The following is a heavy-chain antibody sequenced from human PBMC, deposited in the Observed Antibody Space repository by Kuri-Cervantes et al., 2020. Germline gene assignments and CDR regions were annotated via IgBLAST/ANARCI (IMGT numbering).Heavy chain of an antibody. J-gene: IGHJ4*02. CDR3: ARDRVGGNSFDY. CDR2: IYYSGST. Sequence: SQTLSLTCTVSGGSISSGGYYWSWIRQHPGKGLEWIGCIYYSGSTYYNPSLKSRVTISVDTSKNQFSLKLSSVTAADTAVYYCARDRVGGNSFDYWGQGTLVTVSS. D-gene: IGHD4-23*01. CDR1: GGSISSGGYY. V-gene: IGHV4-31*03.